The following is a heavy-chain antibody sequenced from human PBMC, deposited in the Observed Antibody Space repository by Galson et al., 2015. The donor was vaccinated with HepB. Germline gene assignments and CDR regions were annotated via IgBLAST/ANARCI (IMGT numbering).Heavy chain of an antibody. CDR2: IWPRDSNT. CDR3: ARGVAASGLSYWLDS. CDR1: GYSFVNYW. Sequence: QSGAEVKKPGESLQISCETSGYSFVNYWIVWVRQMPGKGLEWMGIIWPRDSNTVYSPSFQGQVTISADKSISTALLQWRSLKASDTAIYYCARGVAASGLSYWLDSWGQGTLVTVST. V-gene: IGHV5-51*03. D-gene: IGHD2-15*01. J-gene: IGHJ5*01.